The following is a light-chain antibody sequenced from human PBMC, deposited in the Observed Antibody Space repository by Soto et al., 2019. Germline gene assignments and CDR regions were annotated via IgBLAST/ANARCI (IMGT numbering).Light chain of an antibody. CDR1: QGIRND. Sequence: AIQMTQSPSSLSASVGGRVAMTCRASQGIRNDLAWYQQKPGEAPKLLIYGASNLQSGVPSRFSGSGSDTDFTLTISSLQPEDCAIYDCLQDYSYPRTFGLGTKVEIK. J-gene: IGKJ1*01. V-gene: IGKV1-6*01. CDR3: LQDYSYPRT. CDR2: GAS.